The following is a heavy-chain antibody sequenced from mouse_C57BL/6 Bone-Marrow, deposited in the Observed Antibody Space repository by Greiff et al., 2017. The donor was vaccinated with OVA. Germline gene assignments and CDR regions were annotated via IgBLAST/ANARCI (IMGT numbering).Heavy chain of an antibody. CDR1: GFTFSSYA. D-gene: IGHD2-1*01. CDR2: ISDGGSYT. V-gene: IGHV5-4*01. J-gene: IGHJ3*01. CDR3: ARYIYYCTYHPECAY. Sequence: EVHLVESGGGLVKPGGSLKLSCAASGFTFSSYAMSWVRQTPEKRLEWVATISDGGSYTYYPDHVKGRFTISRDNAKNNLYLQMSHLKSENTAMYYCARYIYYCTYHPECAYGGQGTLVTVSA.